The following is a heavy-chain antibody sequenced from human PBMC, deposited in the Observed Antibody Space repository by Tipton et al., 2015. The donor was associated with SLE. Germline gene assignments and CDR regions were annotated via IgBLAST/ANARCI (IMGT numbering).Heavy chain of an antibody. CDR1: GGSINVRSHY. CDR3: ARESGSSGWSLDS. D-gene: IGHD6-13*01. CDR2: VNYNGRT. Sequence: TLSLTCAVSGGSINVRSHYWSWIRQPPGKGLEWIGYVNYNGRTNYNPSLKSRVTISVDTSKNQFSLKLSSVTAADTAVYYCARESGSSGWSLDSWGQGIPVTVSS. V-gene: IGHV4-59*11. J-gene: IGHJ4*02.